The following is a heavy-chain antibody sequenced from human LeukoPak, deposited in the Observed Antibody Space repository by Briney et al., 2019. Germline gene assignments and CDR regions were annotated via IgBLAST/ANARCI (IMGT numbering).Heavy chain of an antibody. V-gene: IGHV3-20*04. D-gene: IGHD3-3*01. CDR3: AKDKAYDFWSGYYDY. CDR1: GFTFDDYG. CDR2: INWNGGST. J-gene: IGHJ4*02. Sequence: GGSLRLSCTASGFTFDDYGMSWVRQAPGKGLEWVSGINWNGGSTGYADSVKGRFTISRDNAKNSLYLQMNSLRAEDTALYYCAKDKAYDFWSGYYDYWGQGTLVTVSS.